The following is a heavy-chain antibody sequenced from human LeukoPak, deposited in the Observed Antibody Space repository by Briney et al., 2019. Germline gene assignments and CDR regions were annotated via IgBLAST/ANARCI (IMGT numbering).Heavy chain of an antibody. CDR3: ARRVDYDFWSGPYADY. J-gene: IGHJ4*02. CDR2: ISAYNGNT. CDR1: GYTFTSYG. V-gene: IGHV1-18*01. D-gene: IGHD3-3*01. Sequence: ASVKVSCKASGYTFTSYGISWVRQAAGQGLEWMGWISAYNGNTNYAQKLQGRVTMTTDTSTSTAYMELRSLRSDDTAVYYCARRVDYDFWSGPYADYWGQGTLVTVSS.